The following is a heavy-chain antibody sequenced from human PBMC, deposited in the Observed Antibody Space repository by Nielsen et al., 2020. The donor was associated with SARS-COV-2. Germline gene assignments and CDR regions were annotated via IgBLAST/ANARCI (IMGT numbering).Heavy chain of an antibody. CDR1: GFTFSTYS. CDR3: ARDPKVTIFGVDLYYYYGMDV. CDR2: ISSSSSYK. D-gene: IGHD3-3*01. J-gene: IGHJ6*02. V-gene: IGHV3-21*04. Sequence: GESLKISCAASGFTFSTYSMNWVRQAPGKGLEWVSSISSSSSYKFYADSVKGRFTISRDNAKNSLYLQMNSLRAEDTAVYYCARDPKVTIFGVDLYYYYGMDVWGQGTTVTVSS.